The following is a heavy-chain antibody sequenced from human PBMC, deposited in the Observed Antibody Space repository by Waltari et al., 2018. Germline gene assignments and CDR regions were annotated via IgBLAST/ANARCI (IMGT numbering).Heavy chain of an antibody. Sequence: EVQLVESGGDLVQPGGSLRLSCATSGLTFSSDWMHWVRQPSGKGLVCVSRISPDGTNTYYADSVKGRFSISRDNAKKTLYLQMNTLKVEDTATYYCVRNDGSVYGKFDCWGQGTPVTVSS. CDR3: VRNDGSVYGKFDC. J-gene: IGHJ4*02. CDR1: GLTFSSDW. D-gene: IGHD1-1*01. V-gene: IGHV3-74*01. CDR2: ISPDGTNT.